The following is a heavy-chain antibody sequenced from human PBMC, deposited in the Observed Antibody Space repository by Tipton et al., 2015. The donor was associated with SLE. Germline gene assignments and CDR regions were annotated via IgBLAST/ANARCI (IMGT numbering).Heavy chain of an antibody. CDR1: GGSIRSYY. Sequence: TLSLTCTVSGGSIRSYYWSWIRQPPGKGLEWIGYIYYSGSTNYNPSLKSRVTISVDTSKNQFSLKLSSVTAADTAVYYCAREGVPRTRGFDYWGQGTLVTVSS. CDR3: AREGVPRTRGFDY. J-gene: IGHJ4*02. CDR2: IYYSGST. V-gene: IGHV4-59*01. D-gene: IGHD1-1*01.